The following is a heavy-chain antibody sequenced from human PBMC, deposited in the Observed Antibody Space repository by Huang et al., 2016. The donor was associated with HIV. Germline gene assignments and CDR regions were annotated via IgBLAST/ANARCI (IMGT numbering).Heavy chain of an antibody. CDR3: ARPSDAAMIRDYYYPMDV. Sequence: QVQLVQSEAEVKKPGSSVKVSCKASGCTFSTFGLRWVRSASGRGLEWMAGIVPSFNTTDSAQKFQGRVTLTADESTNTASMELNSLTFEDTAVYYCARPSDAAMIRDYYYPMDVWGQGTTVTVS. CDR1: GCTFSTFG. J-gene: IGHJ6*02. CDR2: IVPSFNTT. D-gene: IGHD5-18*01. V-gene: IGHV1-69*01.